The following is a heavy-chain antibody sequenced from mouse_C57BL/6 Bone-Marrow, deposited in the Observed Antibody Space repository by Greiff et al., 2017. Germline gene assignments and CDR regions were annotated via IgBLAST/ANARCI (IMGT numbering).Heavy chain of an antibody. Sequence: VKLQQPGAELVMPGASVKLSCKASGYTFTSYWMHWVKQRPGQGLEWIGMIHPNRGSTTYNEKFKSKATLTVDKSSSTAYMQLSSLTSEVSAVYYCARGLLSYYAMDYWGQGTSVTVSS. J-gene: IGHJ4*01. V-gene: IGHV1-64*01. D-gene: IGHD2-3*01. CDR1: GYTFTSYW. CDR3: ARGLLSYYAMDY. CDR2: IHPNRGST.